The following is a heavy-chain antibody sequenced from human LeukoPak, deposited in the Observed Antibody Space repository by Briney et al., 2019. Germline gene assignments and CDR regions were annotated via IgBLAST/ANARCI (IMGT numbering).Heavy chain of an antibody. CDR1: GFTFSNAC. J-gene: IGHJ4*02. D-gene: IGHD3-3*01. Sequence: GGSLRLSCATSGFTFSNACMSWVRQAPGKGLEWVAVISYDGTNKYYADSVKGRFTISRDNSKSTLYLQMNNLRAEDTAVYYCAKENDFVYWGQGTLVTVSS. V-gene: IGHV3-30*18. CDR3: AKENDFVY. CDR2: ISYDGTNK.